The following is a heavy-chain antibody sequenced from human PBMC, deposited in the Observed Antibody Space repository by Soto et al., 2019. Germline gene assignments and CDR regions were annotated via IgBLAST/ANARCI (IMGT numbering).Heavy chain of an antibody. CDR1: GFTFSSYA. V-gene: IGHV3-21*01. D-gene: IGHD3-10*01. CDR2: ISSSSSYI. Sequence: EVQLLESGGGLVQPGGSLRLSCAASGFTFSSYAMSWVRQAPGKGLEWVSAISSSSSYIYYADSVKGRFTISRDNAKNSLYLQMNSLRAEDTAVYYCARDRLLWFGELLFGGYGMDVWGQGTTVTVSS. J-gene: IGHJ6*02. CDR3: ARDRLLWFGELLFGGYGMDV.